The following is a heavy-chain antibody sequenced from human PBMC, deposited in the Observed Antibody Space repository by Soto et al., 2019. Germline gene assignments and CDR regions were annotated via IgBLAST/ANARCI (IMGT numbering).Heavy chain of an antibody. J-gene: IGHJ5*02. CDR3: ARDVSSGWYWFDP. Sequence: QVQLQESGPGLVKPSETLSLTCTVSGGSISSYYWSWIRQPPGKGLEWIGYIYYSGSTNYNPSLKSRVTISVDTSKNQFSLKLSSVTAADTAVYYCARDVSSGWYWFDPWGQGTLDTVSS. CDR2: IYYSGST. V-gene: IGHV4-59*01. D-gene: IGHD6-19*01. CDR1: GGSISSYY.